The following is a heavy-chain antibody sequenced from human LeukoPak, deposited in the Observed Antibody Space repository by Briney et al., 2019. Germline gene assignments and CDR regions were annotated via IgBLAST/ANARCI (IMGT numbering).Heavy chain of an antibody. CDR3: ATDRAWFDP. CDR2: IESKIGGATA. Sequence: AGGSLTLSCAASGLTFSTAWMSWFRQAPGKGLEWVGRIESKIGGATADYAAPVKDRFTISRDDSKNTLYLQMNSLKTEDTAVYYCATDRAWFDPWGQGTLVTVSS. J-gene: IGHJ5*02. D-gene: IGHD3-10*01. V-gene: IGHV3-15*04. CDR1: GLTFSTAW.